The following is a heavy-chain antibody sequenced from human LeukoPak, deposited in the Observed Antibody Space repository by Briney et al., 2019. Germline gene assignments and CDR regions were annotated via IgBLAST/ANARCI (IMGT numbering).Heavy chain of an antibody. V-gene: IGHV4-59*08. CDR3: ARLGITMVRGVILPDAFDI. J-gene: IGHJ3*02. Sequence: PSETLSLTCTVSGGSISSYYWSWIRQPPGKGLEWIGYIYYSGSTNYNPSLKSRVTISVDTSKNQFSLKLSSVTAADTAVYYCARLGITMVRGVILPDAFDIWGQGTMVTVS. CDR2: IYYSGST. CDR1: GGSISSYY. D-gene: IGHD3-10*01.